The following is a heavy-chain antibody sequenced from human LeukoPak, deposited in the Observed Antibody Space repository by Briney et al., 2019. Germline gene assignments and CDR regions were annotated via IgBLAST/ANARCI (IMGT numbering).Heavy chain of an antibody. V-gene: IGHV3-23*01. CDR2: IGGSNGIT. D-gene: IGHD5-12*01. J-gene: IGHJ4*02. CDR1: GFTFSSSA. CDR3: ARNENSGWGYFDY. Sequence: GGSLRLSCAASGFTFSSSAMSWVRQAPGKGLEWVSVIGGSNGITFYVGSVKGRFTISRDNSKDTLYLQMNSLRAEDTAVYYCARNENSGWGYFDYWGQGTLVTVSS.